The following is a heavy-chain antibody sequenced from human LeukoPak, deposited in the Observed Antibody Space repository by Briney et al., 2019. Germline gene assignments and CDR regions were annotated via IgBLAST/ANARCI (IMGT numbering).Heavy chain of an antibody. CDR3: ARDRGDWLPRDIDY. CDR2: ISSSSNTI. J-gene: IGHJ4*02. D-gene: IGHD2-21*02. V-gene: IGHV3-48*01. Sequence: GGSLRLSCAASGFTFSSYSMYWVRQAPGKGLEWVSYISSSSNTIYYADSVKGRFTISRDNAKNSLYLQMNSLRAEDTAVYYCARDRGDWLPRDIDYWGQGTLVTVSS. CDR1: GFTFSSYS.